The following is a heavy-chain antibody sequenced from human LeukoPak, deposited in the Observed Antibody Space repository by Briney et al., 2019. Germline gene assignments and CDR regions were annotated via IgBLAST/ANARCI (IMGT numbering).Heavy chain of an antibody. CDR2: ISSSGSTI. J-gene: IGHJ4*02. CDR1: GFTFSDYY. CDR3: ATDPRKYYFDY. Sequence: GGSLRLSCAASGFTFSDYYMNWIRQAPGKGLEWVSYISSSGSTIYYADSVKGRFTISRDNAKNSLYLQMNSLRAEDTAVYYCATDPRKYYFDYWGQGTLVTVSS. V-gene: IGHV3-11*04.